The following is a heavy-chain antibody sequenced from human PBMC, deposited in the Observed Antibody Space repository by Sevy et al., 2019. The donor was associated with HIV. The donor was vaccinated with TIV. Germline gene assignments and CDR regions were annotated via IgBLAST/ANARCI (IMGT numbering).Heavy chain of an antibody. CDR1: GFIFSNYT. CDR3: AKRFPKGTYFDI. J-gene: IGHJ4*02. CDR2: IRGSGGRT. Sequence: GGSLRLSCAASGFIFSNYTMSWVRQAPGKGLEWVSAIRGSGGRTHYADSVKGRFTISREYSKKTLYLQMNSRRAEETAVYYCAKRFPKGTYFDIWGQGTLVTVSS. V-gene: IGHV3-23*01. D-gene: IGHD3-9*01.